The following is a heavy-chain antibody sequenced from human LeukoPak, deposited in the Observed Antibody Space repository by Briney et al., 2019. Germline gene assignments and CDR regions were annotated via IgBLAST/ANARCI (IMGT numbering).Heavy chain of an antibody. J-gene: IGHJ4*02. Sequence: ASVKVSCKASGYTFTNHGVTWVRQAPGQGLEWMGWINPYNGNTKYAQNLQGRVNMTTDTSTSTAYMELRSLTSDDTAVYYCARARAHSGYDWSHWGQGTLVTVSS. CDR1: GYTFTNHG. CDR3: ARARAHSGYDWSH. CDR2: INPYNGNT. V-gene: IGHV1-18*01. D-gene: IGHD5-12*01.